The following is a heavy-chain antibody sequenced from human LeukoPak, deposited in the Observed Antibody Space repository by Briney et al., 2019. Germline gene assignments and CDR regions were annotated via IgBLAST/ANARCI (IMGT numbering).Heavy chain of an antibody. Sequence: GESLKISCKGSGYSFTSYWISWVCQMPGKGLEWMGRIDPSDSYTNYSPSFQGHVTISADKSISTAYLQWSSLKASDTAMYYCARTPLYCSGGSCSLGGWGQGTLVTVSS. V-gene: IGHV5-10-1*01. CDR3: ARTPLYCSGGSCSLGG. J-gene: IGHJ4*02. CDR2: IDPSDSYT. D-gene: IGHD2-15*01. CDR1: GYSFTSYW.